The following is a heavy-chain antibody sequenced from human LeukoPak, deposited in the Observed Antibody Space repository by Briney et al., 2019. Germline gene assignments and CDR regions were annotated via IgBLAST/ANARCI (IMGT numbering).Heavy chain of an antibody. CDR3: ARDSAVVTAMPRYFDY. CDR2: INPSGGST. V-gene: IGHV1-46*01. Sequence: ASVKVSCKASGYTFTSYYMHWVRQAPGQGLEWMGIINPSGGSTSYAQKFQGRVTMTRDTSTSTVYMELSSLRSGDTAVYYCARDSAVVTAMPRYFDYWGQGTLVTVSS. CDR1: GYTFTSYY. D-gene: IGHD2-21*02. J-gene: IGHJ4*02.